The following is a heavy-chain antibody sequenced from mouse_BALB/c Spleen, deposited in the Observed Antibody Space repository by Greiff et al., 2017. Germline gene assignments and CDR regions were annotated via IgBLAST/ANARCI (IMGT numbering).Heavy chain of an antibody. V-gene: IGHV5-9-4*01. CDR1: GFTFSSYA. CDR3: ARDTTVVAKDWYFDV. Sequence: EVKLMESGGGLVKPGGSLKLSCAASGFTFSSYAMSWVRQSPEKRLEWVAEISSGGSYTYYPDTVTGRFTISRDNAKNTLYLEMSSLRSEDTAMYYCARDTTVVAKDWYFDVWGAGTTVTVSS. D-gene: IGHD1-1*01. J-gene: IGHJ1*01. CDR2: ISSGGSYT.